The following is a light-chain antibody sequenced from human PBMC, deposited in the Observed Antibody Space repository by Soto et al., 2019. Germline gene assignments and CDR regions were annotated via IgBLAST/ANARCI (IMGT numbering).Light chain of an antibody. CDR2: GAS. J-gene: IGKJ1*01. CDR3: QQSYSTWT. Sequence: DIQMTQSPSSLSASVGDRVTITCRASQSVDNFLNWYQQKPGKAPKLLIYGASSLQSGVPSRFSGSGSGTDFTLTISSLQPADFATYYCQQSYSTWTFGQGTKVESK. V-gene: IGKV1-39*01. CDR1: QSVDNF.